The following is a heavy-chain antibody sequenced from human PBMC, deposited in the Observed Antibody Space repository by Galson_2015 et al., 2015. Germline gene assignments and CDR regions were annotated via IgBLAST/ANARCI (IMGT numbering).Heavy chain of an antibody. D-gene: IGHD3-22*01. CDR3: AREGLPYYYDSSGYYGAYGMDV. J-gene: IGHJ6*02. Sequence: SVKVSCKASGYTFTSYAMHWVRQAPGQRLEWMGWINAGNGNTKYSQKFQGRVTITRDTPASTAYMELSSLRSEDTAVYYCAREGLPYYYDSSGYYGAYGMDVWGQGTTVTVSS. V-gene: IGHV1-3*01. CDR1: GYTFTSYA. CDR2: INAGNGNT.